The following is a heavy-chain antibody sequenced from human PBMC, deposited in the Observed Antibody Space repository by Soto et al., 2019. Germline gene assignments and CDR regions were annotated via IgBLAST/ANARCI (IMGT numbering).Heavy chain of an antibody. D-gene: IGHD2-2*01. CDR2: INPSGGST. V-gene: IGHV1-46*03. Sequence: QGLEWMGIINPSGGSTSYAQKFQGRVTMTRDTSTSTVYMELSSLRSEDTAVYYCARGFGCSSNSCYSGRVWNNWSALRGQGTLVLVSS. J-gene: IGHJ5*02. CDR3: ARGFGCSSNSCYSGRVWNNWSAL.